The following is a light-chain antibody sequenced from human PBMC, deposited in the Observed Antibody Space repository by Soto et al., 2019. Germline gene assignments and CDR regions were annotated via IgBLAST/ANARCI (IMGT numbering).Light chain of an antibody. CDR2: DAS. Sequence: EIVLTQSPATLSLSPGERATLSCRASQSVRNYLAWYQQKPGQAPRLLIYDASNRATGIPARFSGTGSGTDFTLTISSLEPEDFAIYYCQQRSKMPLTFGHGTKWIS. CDR1: QSVRNY. J-gene: IGKJ1*01. V-gene: IGKV3-11*01. CDR3: QQRSKMPLT.